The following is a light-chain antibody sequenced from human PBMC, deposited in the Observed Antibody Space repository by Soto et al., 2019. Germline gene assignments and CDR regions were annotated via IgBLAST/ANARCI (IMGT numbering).Light chain of an antibody. CDR2: DIS. J-gene: IGKJ4*01. CDR3: QQYDNLPLT. CDR1: QVISNY. V-gene: IGKV1-33*01. Sequence: DIQMTQSASSLSASVGDRVTITCQASQVISNYLNWYQQKPGKAPKLLIYDISTLEIGVPSRFSGSGSGTDFTFTITGLQPEDIATYYCQQYDNLPLTFGGGTKVEIK.